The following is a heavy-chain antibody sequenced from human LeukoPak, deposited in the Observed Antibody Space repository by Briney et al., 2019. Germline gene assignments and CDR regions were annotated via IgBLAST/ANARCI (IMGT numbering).Heavy chain of an antibody. V-gene: IGHV4-59*08. CDR3: ARRPLKGVYSSGAFDI. J-gene: IGHJ3*02. Sequence: SETLSLTCTVSGGSISSYYWSWIRQPPGKGLEWIGYIYYSGTTNYNPSLKSRVTISVDTSKNQFSLKLSSVTAADTAVYYCARRPLKGVYSSGAFDIWGQGTMVTVSS. CDR2: IYYSGTT. CDR1: GGSISSYY. D-gene: IGHD5-18*01.